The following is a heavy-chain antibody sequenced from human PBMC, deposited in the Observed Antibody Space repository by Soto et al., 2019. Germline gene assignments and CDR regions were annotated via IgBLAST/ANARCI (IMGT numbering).Heavy chain of an antibody. Sequence: ASVKVSCKASGYTFTSYAMHWVRQAPGQRLEWMGWINAGNGNTKYSQKFQGRVTITRDTSASTAYMELSSLSSEDTALYSCPTSYSNYPLPDYYYSAMDVSGQGTKVTVSS. CDR1: GYTFTSYA. CDR2: INAGNGNT. D-gene: IGHD4-4*01. J-gene: IGHJ6*02. CDR3: PTSYSNYPLPDYYYSAMDV. V-gene: IGHV1-3*01.